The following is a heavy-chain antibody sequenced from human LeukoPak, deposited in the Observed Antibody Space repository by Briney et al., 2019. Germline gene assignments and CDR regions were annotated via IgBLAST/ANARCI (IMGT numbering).Heavy chain of an antibody. V-gene: IGHV4-34*01. CDR2: INHSGNT. J-gene: IGHJ4*02. CDR3: ARGWLQSGFDY. D-gene: IGHD5-24*01. CDR1: DGSFSDYY. Sequence: SETLSLTCGVYDGSFSDYYWSWIRQPPGKGLEWIGEINHSGNTNYNPSLKSRVTISVDTSKNQFSLQLNSVTPEDTAVYYCARGWLQSGFDYWGQGTLVTVSS.